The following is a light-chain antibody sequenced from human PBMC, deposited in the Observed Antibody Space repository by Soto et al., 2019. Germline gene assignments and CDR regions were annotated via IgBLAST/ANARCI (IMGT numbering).Light chain of an antibody. Sequence: QSALTQPASVSGSPGQSITISCTGTSSDVGDYNYVSWYQQHPGKAPKLMIYDDSSRPSGVSNRFSGSKSGNTASLTISGLQAEDEADYYCSSFTSSVTYVFGTGTKVTVL. CDR3: SSFTSSVTYV. J-gene: IGLJ1*01. CDR2: DDS. V-gene: IGLV2-14*01. CDR1: SSDVGDYNY.